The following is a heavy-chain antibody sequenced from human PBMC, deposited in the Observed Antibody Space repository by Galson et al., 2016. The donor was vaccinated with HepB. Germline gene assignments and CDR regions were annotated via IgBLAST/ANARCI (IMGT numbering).Heavy chain of an antibody. Sequence: TLSLTCTVSGGSFSSGLYYWSWIRQPAGKGLEWIGRIYSNGSASYTPSLKSRVTMSVDTSKNQSSLRLSSVTAADTAVYYCARDSSVDTYYDYYMDVWGKGTTVVVS. CDR3: ARDSSVDTYYDYYMDV. CDR2: IYSNGSA. D-gene: IGHD5-18*01. CDR1: GGSFSSGLYY. V-gene: IGHV4-61*02. J-gene: IGHJ6*03.